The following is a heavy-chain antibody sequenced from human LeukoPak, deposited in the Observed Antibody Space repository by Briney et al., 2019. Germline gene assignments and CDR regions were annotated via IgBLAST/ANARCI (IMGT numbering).Heavy chain of an antibody. CDR2: IYYSGST. CDR1: GGSISSSSYH. D-gene: IGHD2-15*01. CDR3: ARVVEGDYYYYYMDV. Sequence: SETLSLTCSVSGGSISSSSYHWGWIRQPPGKGLEWIGSIYYSGSTYYNPSLKSRVTISLDTSKNQFSLKLSSVTAADTAAYYCARVVEGDYYYYYMDVWGKGTTVTVSS. V-gene: IGHV4-39*07. J-gene: IGHJ6*03.